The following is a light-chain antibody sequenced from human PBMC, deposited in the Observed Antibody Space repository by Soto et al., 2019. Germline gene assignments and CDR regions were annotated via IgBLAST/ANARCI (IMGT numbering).Light chain of an antibody. CDR3: QQYNSYPFT. CDR2: KAS. Sequence: DIQMTQSPSTLSASVGDRVTITCRASQSISSWLAWYQQKPGKAPKLLIYKASSLESGVPSRFSGSGSGTEFTLTISSLQPDDYSTYYRQQYNSYPFTFGPGTKVDI. J-gene: IGKJ3*01. CDR1: QSISSW. V-gene: IGKV1-5*03.